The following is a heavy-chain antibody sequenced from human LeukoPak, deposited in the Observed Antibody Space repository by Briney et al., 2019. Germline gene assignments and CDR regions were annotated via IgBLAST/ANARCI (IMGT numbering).Heavy chain of an antibody. V-gene: IGHV4-4*02. J-gene: IGHJ4*02. CDR2: ISHDGTT. D-gene: IGHD2/OR15-2a*01. CDR1: GFTFSSYAM. Sequence: GSLRLSCAASGFTFSSYAMSWVRQAPGKGLEWIGEISHDGTTNYRPSLRSRVAMSFDRANNQFSLSLTSVTAADTAVYYCTRENRPFCPFAFWGQGVLVTVSS. CDR3: TRENRPFCPFAF.